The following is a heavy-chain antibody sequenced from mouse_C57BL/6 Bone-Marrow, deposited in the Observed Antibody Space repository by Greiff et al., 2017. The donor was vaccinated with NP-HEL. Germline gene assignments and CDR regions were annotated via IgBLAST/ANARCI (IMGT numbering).Heavy chain of an antibody. V-gene: IGHV1-55*01. Sequence: QVQLQQPGAELVKPGASVKMSCKASGYTFTSYWITWVKQRPGQGLEWIGDIYPGSGSTNYNEKFKSKATLTVDTSSSTAYMQLSSLTSEDSAVYYCARGGVITTVVSYWYFDVWGTGTTVTVSS. CDR2: IYPGSGST. D-gene: IGHD1-1*01. CDR1: GYTFTSYW. J-gene: IGHJ1*03. CDR3: ARGGVITTVVSYWYFDV.